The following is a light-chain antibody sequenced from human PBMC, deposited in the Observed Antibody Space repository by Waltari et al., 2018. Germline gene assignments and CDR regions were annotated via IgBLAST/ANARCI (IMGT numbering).Light chain of an antibody. CDR3: AAWDDSLSGPV. Sequence: QSVLTQPPSASATPGQRVTTSCSGSSSNIGSNLVFWYQQLPGTAPKLLIHRNNQRPSGVPDRFSGSKSGTSASLAISGLRSEDEADYYCAAWDDSLSGPVFGGGTKMTVL. J-gene: IGLJ2*01. CDR1: SSNIGSNL. CDR2: RNN. V-gene: IGLV1-47*01.